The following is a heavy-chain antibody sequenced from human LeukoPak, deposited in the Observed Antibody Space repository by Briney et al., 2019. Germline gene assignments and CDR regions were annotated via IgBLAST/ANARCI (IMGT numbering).Heavy chain of an antibody. CDR2: IKQDGREK. D-gene: IGHD3-10*01. V-gene: IGHV3-7*01. CDR3: AGLSMVRGGYYYYYYMDV. Sequence: PGGSLRLSCAASGFTFSSYWMSWVRQAPGKGLEWVANIKQDGREKYYVDSVKGRFTISRDNAKNSLYLQMNSLRAEDTAVYYCAGLSMVRGGYYYYYYMDVWGKGTTVTISS. CDR1: GFTFSSYW. J-gene: IGHJ6*03.